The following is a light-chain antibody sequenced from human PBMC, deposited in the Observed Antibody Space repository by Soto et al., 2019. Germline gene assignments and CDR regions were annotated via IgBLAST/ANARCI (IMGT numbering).Light chain of an antibody. CDR2: AVT. J-gene: IGLJ1*01. CDR1: SSDVGGYNY. V-gene: IGLV2-14*01. Sequence: ALTQPASVSGSPGQSITISCTGTSSDVGGYNYVSRYQQHPGKAPKLMIYAVTDRPSGVSSRFSGSKSGNTASLTISGLQAEDEADYYCSSYASSSTLFGAGKKVIVL. CDR3: SSYASSSTL.